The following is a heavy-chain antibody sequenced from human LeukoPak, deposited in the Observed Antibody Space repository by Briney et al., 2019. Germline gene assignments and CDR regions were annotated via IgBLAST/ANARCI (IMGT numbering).Heavy chain of an antibody. CDR3: ARDGDTVLTRGYYYYMDV. CDR1: GFTFSTYS. V-gene: IGHV3-21*01. J-gene: IGHJ6*03. D-gene: IGHD4-23*01. Sequence: GGSLRLSCAASGFTFSTYSMNWVRQAPGKGLEWVSSITSSSSYIYYADSVKGRFTISRDNARNSLYLQMNSLRAEDTALYYCARDGDTVLTRGYYYYMDVWGKGTTVTVSS. CDR2: ITSSSSYI.